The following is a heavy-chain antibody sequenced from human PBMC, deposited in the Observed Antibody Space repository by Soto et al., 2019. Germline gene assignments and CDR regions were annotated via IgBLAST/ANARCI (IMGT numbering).Heavy chain of an antibody. D-gene: IGHD6-19*01. CDR3: AHGSSGWYYYYGMDV. CDR1: GGSISSYY. V-gene: IGHV4-59*01. J-gene: IGHJ6*02. CDR2: IYYSGST. Sequence: QVQLQESGPGLVKPSETLSLTCTVSGGSISSYYWSWIRQPPGKGLEWSGYIYYSGSTNYNPSLKSRVTISVDTSKNQFSLKLSSVTAADTAVYYCAHGSSGWYYYYGMDVWGQGTTVTVSS.